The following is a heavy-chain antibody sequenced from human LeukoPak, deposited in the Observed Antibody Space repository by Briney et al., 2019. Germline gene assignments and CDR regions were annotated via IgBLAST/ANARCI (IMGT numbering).Heavy chain of an antibody. CDR1: GFTFSSYA. V-gene: IGHV3-30-3*01. D-gene: IGHD3-22*01. Sequence: PGGSLRLSCAASGFTFSSYAMHWVRQAPGKGLEWVAVISYDGSNKYYADSVKGRFTISRDNSKNTLYLQTNSLRAEDTAVYYCARDYYYDSSGYYSPRTPFFDYWGQGTLVTVSS. J-gene: IGHJ4*02. CDR2: ISYDGSNK. CDR3: ARDYYYDSSGYYSPRTPFFDY.